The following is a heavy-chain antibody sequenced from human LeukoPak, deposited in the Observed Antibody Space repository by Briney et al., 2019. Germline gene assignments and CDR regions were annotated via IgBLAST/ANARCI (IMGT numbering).Heavy chain of an antibody. J-gene: IGHJ2*01. D-gene: IGHD6-6*01. CDR2: IGNSGNTI. CDR3: ARDHGGSSAYWYFDL. Sequence: GGSLRLSCAASGFTFSSYEMNWVRQAPGKGLEWISFIGNSGNTIYYADSVRGRFTISRDNAKNSLYLQMNSLRAEDTAVYYSARDHGGSSAYWYFDLWGRGTLVSVSS. CDR1: GFTFSSYE. V-gene: IGHV3-48*03.